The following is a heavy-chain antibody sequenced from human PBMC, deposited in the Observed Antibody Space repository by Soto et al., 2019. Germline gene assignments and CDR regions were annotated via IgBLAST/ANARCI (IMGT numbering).Heavy chain of an antibody. V-gene: IGHV3-30*03. CDR3: ARHPSPYSSSPFDY. CDR2: ISYDGSNK. J-gene: IGHJ4*02. Sequence: GGSLRLSCAASGFTFSSYGMHWVRQAPGKGLEWVAVISYDGSNKYYADSVKGRFTISRDNSKNTLYLQMNSLRAEDTAVYYCARHPSPYSSSPFDYWGQGTLVTVSS. D-gene: IGHD6-13*01. CDR1: GFTFSSYG.